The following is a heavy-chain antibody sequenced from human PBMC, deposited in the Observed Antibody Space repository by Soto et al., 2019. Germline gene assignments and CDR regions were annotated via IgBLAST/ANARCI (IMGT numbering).Heavy chain of an antibody. CDR3: TRDVGGRYYGGFDN. CDR2: INSDGTIT. J-gene: IGHJ4*02. V-gene: IGHV3-74*01. CDR1: GFNFSTYW. Sequence: EVQLVESGGDLVQPGGSLRLSCGTSGFNFSTYWVHWVRQAPGKGMVWVSRINSDGTITDYADSVKGRFTISRDNAKKTLYLEMNSLRADDTAVYYCTRDVGGRYYGGFDNWGQGILVTVSS. D-gene: IGHD1-26*01.